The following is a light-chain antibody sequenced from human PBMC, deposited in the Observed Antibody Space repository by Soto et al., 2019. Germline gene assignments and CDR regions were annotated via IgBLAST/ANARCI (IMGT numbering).Light chain of an antibody. CDR3: QQCGSSPQT. V-gene: IGKV3-20*01. CDR2: GAS. CDR1: QSVRSNC. J-gene: IGKJ5*01. Sequence: EIVLTQSPGTLSMSPGESATLSCRASQSVRSNCLAWYQQKPGQAPRLLIYGASNRATGIPDRFSGSGSGTDFTLTISRLEPEDFAVYYCQQCGSSPQTFGQGTRLDIE.